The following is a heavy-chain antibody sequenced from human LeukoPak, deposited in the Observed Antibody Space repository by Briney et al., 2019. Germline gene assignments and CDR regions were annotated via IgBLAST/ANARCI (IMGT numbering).Heavy chain of an antibody. Sequence: SETLSLTCTVSGGSISSSGYYWGWIRQPPGKGLEWVGSIYYSGSTYYNPSLKSRVTISLDTSNNQISLKLSSVTAADTAVYYCARDSGDYFDYWGQGTLVTVSS. D-gene: IGHD3-10*01. CDR2: IYYSGST. J-gene: IGHJ4*02. CDR3: ARDSGDYFDY. CDR1: GGSISSSGYY. V-gene: IGHV4-39*07.